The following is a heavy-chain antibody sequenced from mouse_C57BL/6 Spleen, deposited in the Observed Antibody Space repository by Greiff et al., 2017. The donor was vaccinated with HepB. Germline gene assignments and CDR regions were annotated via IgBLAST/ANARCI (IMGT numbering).Heavy chain of an antibody. V-gene: IGHV1-52*01. CDR3: ARGSYYYGSSWFAY. CDR1: GYTFTSYW. J-gene: IGHJ3*01. D-gene: IGHD1-1*01. Sequence: QVQLQQPGAELVRPGSSVKLSCKASGYTFTSYWMHWVKQRPIQGLEWIGNIDPSDSETHYNQKFKDKATLTVDKSSSTAYMQLSSLTSEDSAVYYCARGSYYYGSSWFAYWGQGTLVTVSA. CDR2: IDPSDSET.